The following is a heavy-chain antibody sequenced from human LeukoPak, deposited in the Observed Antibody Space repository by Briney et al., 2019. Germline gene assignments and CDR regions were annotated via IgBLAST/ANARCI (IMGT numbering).Heavy chain of an antibody. D-gene: IGHD3-22*01. CDR1: GYTFTSYA. CDR3: ASRHYDSSGYYYFFGPLGAGLDY. J-gene: IGHJ4*02. CDR2: IIPIFGTA. Sequence: ASVKVSCKASGYTFTSYAISWVRQAPGQGLEWMGGIIPIFGTANYAQKFQGRVTITADKSTSTAYMELSSLRSEDTAVYYCASRHYDSSGYYYFFGPLGAGLDYWGQGTLVTVSS. V-gene: IGHV1-69*06.